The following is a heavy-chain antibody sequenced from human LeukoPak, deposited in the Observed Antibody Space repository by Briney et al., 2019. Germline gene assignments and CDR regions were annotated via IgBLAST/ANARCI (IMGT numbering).Heavy chain of an antibody. CDR2: IYYSGST. CDR3: ARESSSWSDAFDI. V-gene: IGHV4-59*01. Sequence: PSETLSLTCTVSGGSISSYYWSWIRQPPGKGLEWIGYIYYSGSTNYNPSLKSRVTISVDTSKNQFSLKLSSVTAADTAVYYCARESSSWSDAFDIWGQGTMVTVSS. CDR1: GGSISSYY. D-gene: IGHD6-13*01. J-gene: IGHJ3*02.